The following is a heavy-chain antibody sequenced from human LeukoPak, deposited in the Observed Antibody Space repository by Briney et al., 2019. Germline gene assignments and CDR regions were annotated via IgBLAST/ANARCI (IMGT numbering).Heavy chain of an antibody. CDR1: EFTVSRNY. D-gene: IGHD6-13*01. Sequence: GGSLRLSCAASEFTVSRNYVSWVRQAPGKGLERVSVISGGGGSTEYADSVKGRFTISRDNSKNTLNLQMNSLRAEDTALYYCAKYSTSSWYSSSDYWGQGTLVTVSS. J-gene: IGHJ4*02. CDR3: AKYSTSSWYSSSDY. CDR2: ISGGGGST. V-gene: IGHV3-23*01.